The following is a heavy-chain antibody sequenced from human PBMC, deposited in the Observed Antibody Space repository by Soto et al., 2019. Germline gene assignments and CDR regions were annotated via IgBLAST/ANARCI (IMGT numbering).Heavy chain of an antibody. Sequence: LRLSCATSGFSFSDSYMIWIRQAPGKGLEWISYISPRSTFRDYAESVKGRFTISRDSVKNSLYLQMNNLTAGDTGVYYCARGGGGGLFDPWGQGSLVTVSS. D-gene: IGHD2-21*01. V-gene: IGHV3-11*06. CDR2: ISPRSTFR. CDR1: GFSFSDSY. CDR3: ARGGGGGLFDP. J-gene: IGHJ5*02.